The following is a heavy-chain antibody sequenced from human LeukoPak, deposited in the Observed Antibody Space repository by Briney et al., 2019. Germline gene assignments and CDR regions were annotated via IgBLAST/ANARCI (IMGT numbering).Heavy chain of an antibody. CDR1: GFTFSSYA. D-gene: IGHD3-16*01. V-gene: IGHV3-23*01. J-gene: IGHJ4*02. Sequence: GGSLRLSCAASGFTFSSYAMSWVRQAPGKGLEWVAGISSGGSTYYNASVKGRFTISRDISKNTLYLQMNSLSAEDTAVYYCAKDIYIYGYAYYFDSWGQGTLVTVSS. CDR3: AKDIYIYGYAYYFDS. CDR2: ISSGGST.